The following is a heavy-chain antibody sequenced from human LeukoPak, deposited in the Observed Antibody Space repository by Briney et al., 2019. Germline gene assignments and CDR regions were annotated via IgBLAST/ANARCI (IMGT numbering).Heavy chain of an antibody. CDR2: ISAYNGNT. CDR1: GYTFTSYG. CDR3: ARQRRYYDFWSGYYSPTLRY. J-gene: IGHJ4*02. V-gene: IGHV1-18*01. D-gene: IGHD3-3*01. Sequence: ASVKVSCKASGYTFTSYGISWVRQAPGQGLEWMGWISAYNGNTNYAQKLQGRVTMTTDTSTSTAYMELRSLRSDDTAVYYCARQRRYYDFWSGYYSPTLRYWGQGTLVTVSS.